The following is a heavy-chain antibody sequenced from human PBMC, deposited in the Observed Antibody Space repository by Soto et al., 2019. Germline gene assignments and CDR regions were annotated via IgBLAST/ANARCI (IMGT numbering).Heavy chain of an antibody. CDR1: GFTCSNYG. CDR3: ARSPYSSSWYPYDY. Sequence: GGSLRLSCAASGFTCSNYGMHWVRQAPGKGLEWVAVIWYDGSNKYYADSVKGRFTISRDNSKNTLYLQMNSLRAEDTAVYYCARSPYSSSWYPYDYWGQGTLVTVS. D-gene: IGHD6-13*01. V-gene: IGHV3-33*01. J-gene: IGHJ4*02. CDR2: IWYDGSNK.